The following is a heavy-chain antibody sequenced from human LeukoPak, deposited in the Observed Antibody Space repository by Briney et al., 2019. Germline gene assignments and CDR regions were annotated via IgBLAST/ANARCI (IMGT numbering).Heavy chain of an antibody. J-gene: IGHJ6*03. D-gene: IGHD6-6*01. CDR2: IRGSGGTT. CDR3: ATRPRPYTTSSEIYYYYYMDV. CDR1: GFTLSNYA. V-gene: IGHV3-23*01. Sequence: GRSLSPSCAPSGFTLSNYAVGWVRHASGKGMEWVSIIRGSGGTTQYADSETGRFIITRDNSKNTLYLHMNSLRAEDTAVYFCATRPRPYTTSSEIYYYYYMDVWGKGTTVTVSS.